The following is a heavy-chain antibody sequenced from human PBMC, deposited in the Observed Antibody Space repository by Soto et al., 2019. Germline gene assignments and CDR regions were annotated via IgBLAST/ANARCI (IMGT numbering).Heavy chain of an antibody. Sequence: QVQLVESGGGVVQPGRSLRLSCAASGFTFSSYGMHWVRQAPGKGLEWGAVIWYDGSNKYYADSVKGRFTISRDNSKNTRYLQMNSLRAEDKAVYYCSRETEQLVEVYYYYGMDVWGQGTTVTVSS. D-gene: IGHD6-6*01. CDR3: SRETEQLVEVYYYYGMDV. CDR2: IWYDGSNK. CDR1: GFTFSSYG. J-gene: IGHJ6*02. V-gene: IGHV3-33*01.